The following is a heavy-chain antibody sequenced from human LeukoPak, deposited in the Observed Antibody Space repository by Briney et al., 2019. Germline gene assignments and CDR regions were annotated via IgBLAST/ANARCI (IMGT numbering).Heavy chain of an antibody. D-gene: IGHD3-22*01. CDR1: GGSISTYY. Sequence: SETLSLTCTVSGGSISTYYWSWIRQPPGKGLEWIGSIYYSGSTYYNPSLKSRVTISVDTSKNQFSLKLSSVTAADTAVYYCARTQDSYYYDSSGYTPFDYWGQGTLVTVSS. J-gene: IGHJ4*02. CDR2: IYYSGST. CDR3: ARTQDSYYYDSSGYTPFDY. V-gene: IGHV4-59*05.